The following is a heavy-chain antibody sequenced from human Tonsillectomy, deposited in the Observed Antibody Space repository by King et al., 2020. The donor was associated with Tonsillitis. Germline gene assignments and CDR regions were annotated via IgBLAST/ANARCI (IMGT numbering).Heavy chain of an antibody. CDR1: GFTFSSYA. Sequence: VQLVESGGGVVQPGRSLRLSCAASGFTFSSYAMHWVRQAPGKGLEWVAVISYDGSNKYYADSVKGRFTISRDNSKNTLYLQMNSLRAEDTAVYYCARGVNYYYDGSGYYFGAFDIWGQGTMVTVSS. CDR3: ARGVNYYYDGSGYYFGAFDI. CDR2: ISYDGSNK. D-gene: IGHD3-22*01. J-gene: IGHJ3*02. V-gene: IGHV3-30*04.